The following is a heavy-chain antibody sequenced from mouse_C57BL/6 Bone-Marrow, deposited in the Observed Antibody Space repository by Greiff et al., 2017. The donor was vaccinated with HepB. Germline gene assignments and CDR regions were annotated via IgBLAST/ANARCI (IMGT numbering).Heavy chain of an antibody. CDR2: IRSKSNNYAT. Sequence: EVQVVESGGGLVQPKGSLKLSCAASGFSFNTYAMNWVRQAPGKGLEWVARIRSKSNNYATYYAESVKDRFTISRDASESMLYLQMNNLKTEDTAMYYCVRHSTTGDYAMDYWGQGTSVTVSS. J-gene: IGHJ4*01. V-gene: IGHV10-1*01. CDR3: VRHSTTGDYAMDY. CDR1: GFSFNTYA. D-gene: IGHD1-1*01.